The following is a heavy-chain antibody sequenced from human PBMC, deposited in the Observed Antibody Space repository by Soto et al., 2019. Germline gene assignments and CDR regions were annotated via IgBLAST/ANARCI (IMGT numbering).Heavy chain of an antibody. CDR3: SYGSSFDY. D-gene: IGHD3-10*01. CDR1: GASLRSGSYY. CDR2: ISHSGRT. J-gene: IGHJ4*02. Sequence: QVQLQESGPGLVKPSETLSLICTVSGASLRSGSYYWSWIRQPPGKGLEWLGYISHSGRTNYDPSLKSRLTMSVDTSQNQFSLQLNSVTAADTAVYYCSYGSSFDYWGQGTLVTVSS. V-gene: IGHV4-61*01.